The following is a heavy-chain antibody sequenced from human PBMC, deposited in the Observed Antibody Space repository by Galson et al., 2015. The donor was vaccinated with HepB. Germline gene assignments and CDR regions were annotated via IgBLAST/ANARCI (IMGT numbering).Heavy chain of an antibody. Sequence: LSLTCTVSGGSISSYYWSWIRQPPGKGLEWIGYIYYSGSTNYNPSLKSRVTISVDTSKNQFSLKLSSVTAADTAVYYCARDRKVRFGEFKGYGMDVWGQGTTVTVSS. CDR1: GGSISSYY. CDR3: ARDRKVRFGEFKGYGMDV. CDR2: IYYSGST. J-gene: IGHJ6*02. V-gene: IGHV4-59*01. D-gene: IGHD3-10*01.